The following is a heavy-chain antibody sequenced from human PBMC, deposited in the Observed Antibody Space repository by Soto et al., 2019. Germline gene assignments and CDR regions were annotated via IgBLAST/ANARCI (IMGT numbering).Heavy chain of an antibody. CDR1: GVSISGSRYY. Sequence: TLSLTCTVSGVSISGSRYYWGWIRQPPGRGLEWIGNIYDSGSTYYTTALKSRVTLSVDTSKNQFSLNLNSVTAADTAVYYCARGGIPPSGYGIAYAMDVWGQGTMGTVAS. CDR2: IYDSGST. CDR3: ARGGIPPSGYGIAYAMDV. V-gene: IGHV4-39*01. D-gene: IGHD1-26*01. J-gene: IGHJ6*02.